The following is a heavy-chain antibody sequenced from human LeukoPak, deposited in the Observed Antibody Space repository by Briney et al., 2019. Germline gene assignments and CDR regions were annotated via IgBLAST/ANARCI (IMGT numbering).Heavy chain of an antibody. CDR2: IYYSGST. V-gene: IGHV4-39*01. D-gene: IGHD5-18*01. CDR3: ARQSTALVLIDY. Sequence: PSETLSLTCTVSGGSISSSSYYWGWIRQPPGKGLEWIGSIYYSGSTYYNSSLKSRVTMSVDTSKNQFSLRLSSVTAAGTAVYYCARQSTALVLIDYWGQGTLVTVSS. J-gene: IGHJ4*02. CDR1: GGSISSSSYY.